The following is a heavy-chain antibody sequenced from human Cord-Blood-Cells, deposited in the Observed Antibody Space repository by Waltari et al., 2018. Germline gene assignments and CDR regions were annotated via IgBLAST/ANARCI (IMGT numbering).Heavy chain of an antibody. D-gene: IGHD5-18*01. CDR1: GYTFTTYD. CDR3: ARGESGGYSYGFDY. V-gene: IGHV1-8*03. J-gene: IGHJ4*02. Sequence: QVQLVQSGAEVKKPGASVKVSCKASGYTFTTYDFNWVRQATGQGLEWMGWMNPNSGNTGYAQKFQGRVTITRNTSISTAYMELSSLRSEDTAVYYCARGESGGYSYGFDYWGQGTLVTVSS. CDR2: MNPNSGNT.